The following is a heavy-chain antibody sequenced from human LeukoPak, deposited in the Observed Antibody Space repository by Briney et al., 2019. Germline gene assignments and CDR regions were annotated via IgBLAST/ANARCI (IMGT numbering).Heavy chain of an antibody. CDR1: GFTFSSYA. D-gene: IGHD1-26*01. Sequence: GGSLRLSCAASGFTFSSYAMSWVRQAPGKGLEWVSSISASGVMTYYADSVKGRFTVSRDNSKNSLYLQMSSLTAADTAVYYCAKDRSIGTYYTFDHWGQGTLATVSS. CDR3: AKDRSIGTYYTFDH. J-gene: IGHJ4*02. V-gene: IGHV3-23*01. CDR2: ISASGVMT.